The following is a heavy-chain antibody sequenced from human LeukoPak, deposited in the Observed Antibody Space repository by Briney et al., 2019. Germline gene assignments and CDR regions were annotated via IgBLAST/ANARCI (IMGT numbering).Heavy chain of an antibody. CDR2: INPRGGST. J-gene: IGHJ4*02. V-gene: IGHV1-46*01. Sequence: ASVKVSCKASGYTFTSHFMHWVRQAPGQGLEWMGIINPRGGSTSYAQKFQGRVTMTRDMSTSTDYMELSSLRSEDTAVYYCARATYGVLYYFDYWGQGTLVTVSS. D-gene: IGHD4-17*01. CDR1: GYTFTSHF. CDR3: ARATYGVLYYFDY.